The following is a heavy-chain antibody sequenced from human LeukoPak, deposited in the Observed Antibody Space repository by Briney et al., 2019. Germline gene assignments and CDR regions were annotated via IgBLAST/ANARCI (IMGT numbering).Heavy chain of an antibody. V-gene: IGHV3-7*04. D-gene: IGHD6-13*01. Sequence: GVSLRLSCAASGFTFSRYWMSWVRQAPGKGLQYIANIKEDGSEKYYVDSVEGRFTISRDNAKNSLFLQMNSLRVEDTAVYYCARDNSAERGQQLANWGQGTLVTVSS. CDR3: ARDNSAERGQQLAN. CDR2: IKEDGSEK. CDR1: GFTFSRYW. J-gene: IGHJ4*02.